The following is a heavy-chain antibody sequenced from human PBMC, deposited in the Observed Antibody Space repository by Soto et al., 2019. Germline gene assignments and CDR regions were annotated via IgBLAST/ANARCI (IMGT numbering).Heavy chain of an antibody. Sequence: SETLSLTCTVSGGSISSGGYYWSWIRQHPGKGLEWIGYIYYSGSTYYNPSLKSRVTISVDTSKNQFSLKLSSVTAADTAVYYCARARPDYYDSSGYYSYYFDYWGPGTLVTVSS. CDR2: IYYSGST. CDR1: GGSISSGGYY. V-gene: IGHV4-31*03. D-gene: IGHD3-22*01. CDR3: ARARPDYYDSSGYYSYYFDY. J-gene: IGHJ4*02.